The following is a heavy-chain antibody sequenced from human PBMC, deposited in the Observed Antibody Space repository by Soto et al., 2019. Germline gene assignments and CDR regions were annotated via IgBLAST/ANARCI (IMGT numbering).Heavy chain of an antibody. Sequence: PGGSLRLSCAASGFTFSSYAMHWVRQAPGKGLEWVAVISYDGSNKYYADSVKGRFTISRDNSKNTLYLQMNSLRAEDTAVYYCARELRFLEWSKYYYGMDVWGQGTTVTVSS. D-gene: IGHD3-3*01. V-gene: IGHV3-30-3*01. J-gene: IGHJ6*02. CDR2: ISYDGSNK. CDR1: GFTFSSYA. CDR3: ARELRFLEWSKYYYGMDV.